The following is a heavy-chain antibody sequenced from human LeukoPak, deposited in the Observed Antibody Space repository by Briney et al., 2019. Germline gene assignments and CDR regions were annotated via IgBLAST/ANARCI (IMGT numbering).Heavy chain of an antibody. Sequence: GSLRLSCAASGFTFSSYWMSWVRQAPGKGLEWVANKKQDGSEKYYVDSVKGRFTISRDNAKNSVYLQMNSLRAEDTAVYYCARDPPIYCGGDCYHPRGQGTLVTVSS. CDR1: GFTFSSYW. J-gene: IGHJ4*02. CDR2: KKQDGSEK. CDR3: ARDPPIYCGGDCYHP. D-gene: IGHD2-21*02. V-gene: IGHV3-7*01.